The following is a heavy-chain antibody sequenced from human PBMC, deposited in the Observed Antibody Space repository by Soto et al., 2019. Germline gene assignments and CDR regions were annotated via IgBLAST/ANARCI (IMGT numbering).Heavy chain of an antibody. V-gene: IGHV3-23*01. CDR2: ISGSGGST. D-gene: IGHD6-19*01. Sequence: EVQLLESGGGLVQPGGSLRLSCAASGFTFSSYAMSWVRQAPGKGLEWVSAISGSGGSTYYADSVKGRFTISRDNSKNTLYLQMNSLRAEDTAVYYCAKENGYSSGWYAVPLYYFDYWGQGTLVTVSS. CDR3: AKENGYSSGWYAVPLYYFDY. J-gene: IGHJ4*02. CDR1: GFTFSSYA.